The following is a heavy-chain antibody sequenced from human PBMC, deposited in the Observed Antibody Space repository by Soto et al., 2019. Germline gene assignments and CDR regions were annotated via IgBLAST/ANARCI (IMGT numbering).Heavy chain of an antibody. J-gene: IGHJ4*02. V-gene: IGHV3-30-3*01. Sequence: GGSLRLSCAASGFIFSRYAVNWVRQSPGKGLEWVAAVAFDGSDKHYADSVKGRFTISRDSSKNTVSLQMTSLRAEDTAVYYCAKGGRQWLVTSDFNYRGQGAPVTVSS. CDR2: VAFDGSDK. CDR1: GFIFSRYA. D-gene: IGHD6-19*01. CDR3: AKGGRQWLVTSDFNY.